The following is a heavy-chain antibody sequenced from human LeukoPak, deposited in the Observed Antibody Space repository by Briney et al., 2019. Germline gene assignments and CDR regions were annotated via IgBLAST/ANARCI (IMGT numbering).Heavy chain of an antibody. Sequence: PGRSLRLSCAASGFTFSSYAMHWVRQAPGKGLEWVAVISYDGSNKYYADSVKGRFTISRDNSQNTLYLQMNSLRAEDTAVYYCARDWTYDSSGYSVPWGQGTLVTVSS. CDR2: ISYDGSNK. V-gene: IGHV3-30-3*01. CDR1: GFTFSSYA. J-gene: IGHJ5*02. CDR3: ARDWTYDSSGYSVP. D-gene: IGHD3-22*01.